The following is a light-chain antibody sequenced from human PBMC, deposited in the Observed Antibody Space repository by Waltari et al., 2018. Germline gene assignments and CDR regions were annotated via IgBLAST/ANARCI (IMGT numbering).Light chain of an antibody. V-gene: IGKV1-5*03. CDR2: KAS. CDR3: QQYNSYPWT. J-gene: IGKJ1*01. CDR1: QSISSW. Sequence: DIQMTQSPSTLSASVGDRVTITCRASQSISSWLAWYQQKPGKAPKRLIYKASSLESRVPSRFSGSGSGTEFTLTISSLQPDDFATYYCQQYNSYPWTFGQGTKVEIK.